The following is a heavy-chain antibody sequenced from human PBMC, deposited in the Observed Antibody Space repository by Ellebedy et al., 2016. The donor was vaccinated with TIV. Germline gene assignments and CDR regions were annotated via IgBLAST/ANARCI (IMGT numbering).Heavy chain of an antibody. D-gene: IGHD4-23*01. CDR3: ARDAAGNGGKLDY. Sequence: GESLKISCAASGFTVTTNYMNWVRQAPGKGLEWVSVIFSAADGGETHYADSVKGRFTISRDSSTNNLYLQMNSLRAEDTDVYYCARDAAGNGGKLDYWGQGALVTVSS. V-gene: IGHV3-53*01. CDR2: IFSAADGGET. CDR1: GFTVTTNY. J-gene: IGHJ4*02.